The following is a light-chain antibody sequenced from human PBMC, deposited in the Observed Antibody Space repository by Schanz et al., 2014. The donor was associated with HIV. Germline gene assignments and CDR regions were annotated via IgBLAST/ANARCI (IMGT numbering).Light chain of an antibody. CDR3: QQYGSTPLT. J-gene: IGKJ4*01. V-gene: IGKV3-20*01. CDR1: QRLSSSY. Sequence: EIVLTQSPATLSLSPGERATLSCGASQRLSSSYLAWYQQKRDQPPRLVIYATSTRAAGIPDRFSGTGSGTDFTLTISSLEPEDFAVYYCQQYGSTPLTFGGGTKVDIK. CDR2: ATS.